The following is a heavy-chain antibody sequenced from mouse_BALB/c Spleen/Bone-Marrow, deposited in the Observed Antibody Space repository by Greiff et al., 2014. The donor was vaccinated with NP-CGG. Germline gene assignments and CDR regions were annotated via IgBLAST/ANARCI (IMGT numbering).Heavy chain of an antibody. CDR1: GYTFTSYW. CDR3: AREKDWVFDY. J-gene: IGHJ2*01. Sequence: VKLMESGAELVKPGTSVKVSCKASGYTFTSYWMHRVKQRPGQGLEWIGDIYPGSDSTNYNEKFKSKATLTVDTSSSTAYMQLSSLTSEDSAVYYCAREKDWVFDYWGQGTTLTVSS. V-gene: IGHV1-55*01. CDR2: IYPGSDST. D-gene: IGHD4-1*01.